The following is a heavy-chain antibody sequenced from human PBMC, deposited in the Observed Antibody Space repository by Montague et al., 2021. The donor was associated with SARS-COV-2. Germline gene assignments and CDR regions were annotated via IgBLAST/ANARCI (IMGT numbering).Heavy chain of an antibody. CDR1: GGSISSDY. CDR3: AREDRWNWFDP. V-gene: IGHV4-59*01. Sequence: SETLSLTCSVSGGSISSDYWSWIRQSPGKGLEWIGYIYYRGATNHNPSLKSRVTFSIDTSKNQFYLKLISVTAADTAVYFCAREDRWNWFDPWGQGVLVTVSS. D-gene: IGHD5-24*01. J-gene: IGHJ5*02. CDR2: IYYRGAT.